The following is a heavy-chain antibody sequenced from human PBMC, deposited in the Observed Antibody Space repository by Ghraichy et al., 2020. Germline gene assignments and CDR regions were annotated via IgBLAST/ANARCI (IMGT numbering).Heavy chain of an antibody. D-gene: IGHD3-22*01. J-gene: IGHJ3*02. Sequence: LSLTCTASGFTFSSYAMSWVRQAPGKGLEWVSAISGSGGSTYYADSVKGRFTISRDNSKNTLYLQMNSLRAEDTAVYYCAKDGGAGYYYDSSGYYKGAFDIWGQGTMVTVSS. CDR1: GFTFSSYA. V-gene: IGHV3-23*01. CDR2: ISGSGGST. CDR3: AKDGGAGYYYDSSGYYKGAFDI.